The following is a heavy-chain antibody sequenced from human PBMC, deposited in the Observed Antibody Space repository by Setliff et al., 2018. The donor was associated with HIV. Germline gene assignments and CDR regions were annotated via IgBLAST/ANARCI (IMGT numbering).Heavy chain of an antibody. CDR1: GFTFSSYS. Sequence: GGSLRFSCAASGFTFSSYSMNWVRQAPGKGLEWVSSISSTSSYIYYADSVKGRFTISRDNVKNSLYLEMNSLRAEDTAVYYCARAPHKAQFLEWLRSPFDYWGQGTLVTVSS. J-gene: IGHJ4*02. D-gene: IGHD3-3*01. CDR3: ARAPHKAQFLEWLRSPFDY. CDR2: ISSTSSYI. V-gene: IGHV3-21*06.